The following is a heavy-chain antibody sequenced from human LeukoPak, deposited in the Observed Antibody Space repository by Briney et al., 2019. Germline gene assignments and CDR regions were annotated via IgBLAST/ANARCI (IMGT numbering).Heavy chain of an antibody. J-gene: IGHJ6*02. CDR1: GFTFSSYG. CDR3: ARLKSYGMDV. CDR2: ISYDGSNK. V-gene: IGHV3-30*03. Sequence: GRSLRLSCAASGFTFSSYGMHWVRQAPGKGLEWVAVISYDGSNKYYADSVKGRFTISRDNAKNSLYLQMNSLRAEDTAVYYCARLKSYGMDVWGQGTTVTVSS.